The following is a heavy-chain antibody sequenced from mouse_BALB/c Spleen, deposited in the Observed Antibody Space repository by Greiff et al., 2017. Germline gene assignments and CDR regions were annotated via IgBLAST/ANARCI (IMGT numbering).Heavy chain of an antibody. CDR1: GFTFSDYY. D-gene: IGHD1-1*01. J-gene: IGHJ4*01. CDR2: ISDGGSYT. Sequence: EVQVVESGGGLVKPGGSLKLSCAASGFTFSDYYMYWVRQTPEKRLEWVATISDGGSYTYYPDSVKGRFTISRDNAKNNLYLQMSSLKSEDTAMYYCARDQYYGSSYGAMDYWGQGTSVTVSS. CDR3: ARDQYYGSSYGAMDY. V-gene: IGHV5-4*02.